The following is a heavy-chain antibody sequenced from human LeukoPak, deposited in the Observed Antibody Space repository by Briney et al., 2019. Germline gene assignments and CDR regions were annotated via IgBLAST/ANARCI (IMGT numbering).Heavy chain of an antibody. CDR1: GGSFSGYY. Sequence: SETLSLTCAVYGGSFSGYYWSWIRQPPGKGLEWIGEINHSGSTNYNPSLKSRVTISVDTSKNQFSLKLSSVTAADTAVYYCARVRCGSNYGPWGQGTLVTVSS. V-gene: IGHV4-34*01. CDR2: INHSGST. J-gene: IGHJ5*02. D-gene: IGHD4-11*01. CDR3: ARVRCGSNYGP.